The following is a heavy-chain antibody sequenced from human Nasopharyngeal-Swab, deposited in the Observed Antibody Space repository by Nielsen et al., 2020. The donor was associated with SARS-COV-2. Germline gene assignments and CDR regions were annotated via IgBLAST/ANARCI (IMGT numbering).Heavy chain of an antibody. CDR2: IYPGDSDT. Sequence: GESLKISCKASGYNFATYWIGWVRQMPGEGLRWMGLIYPGDSDTRYSPSLQGQVTISADRSITTAYLQWSSLKASDTAMYYCARLPMRAASGRGAFDIWGQGAMVTVPS. V-gene: IGHV5-51*01. D-gene: IGHD6-13*01. CDR1: GYNFATYW. CDR3: ARLPMRAASGRGAFDI. J-gene: IGHJ3*02.